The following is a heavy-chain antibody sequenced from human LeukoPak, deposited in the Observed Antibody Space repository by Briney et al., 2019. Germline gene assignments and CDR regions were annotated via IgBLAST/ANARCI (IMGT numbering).Heavy chain of an antibody. J-gene: IGHJ5*02. D-gene: IGHD2-2*01. CDR2: IYNSGST. CDR1: GGSISTYY. V-gene: IGHV4-59*12. Sequence: SETLSLTCSVSGGSISTYYWSWIRQTPGKGLEQIGYIYNSGSTNYNPSLEGRVTMSIDTSKNQFSLKLSSVTAADTAVYYCARSSSYTRRIVVVPAAMGATWFDPWGQGTLVTVSS. CDR3: ARSSSYTRRIVVVPAAMGATWFDP.